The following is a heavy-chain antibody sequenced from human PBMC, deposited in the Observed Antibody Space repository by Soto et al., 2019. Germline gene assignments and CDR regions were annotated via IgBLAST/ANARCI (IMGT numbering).Heavy chain of an antibody. D-gene: IGHD5-18*01. CDR3: ARGKPSGYRFGPRNFFYYGMDV. J-gene: IGHJ6*02. CDR1: SGSLTDHY. V-gene: IGHV4-34*01. Sequence: SETLSLTCGVFSGSLTDHYWTWIRQTPGKGLEWIGEINHSGITDYNPSLKSRVTLSLDTSMNQFSLKVTALTAADTAVYYCARGKPSGYRFGPRNFFYYGMDVWGPGTTVTVSS. CDR2: INHSGIT.